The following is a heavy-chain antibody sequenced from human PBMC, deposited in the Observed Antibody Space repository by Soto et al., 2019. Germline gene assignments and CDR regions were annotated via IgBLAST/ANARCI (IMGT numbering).Heavy chain of an antibody. CDR1: GFTFSNYA. V-gene: IGHV3-30*18. CDR3: AKEGGLSGSYYISSSYYFDY. D-gene: IGHD1-26*01. CDR2: VSYDGDNE. J-gene: IGHJ4*02. Sequence: GGSLRLSCAASGFTFSNYAMHWVRQAPGKGLEWVAIVSYDGDNEYYADSVKGRFTISRDNSKNTLYLQMNSLRAEDTSVYYCAKEGGLSGSYYISSSYYFDYWGQGTLVTVSS.